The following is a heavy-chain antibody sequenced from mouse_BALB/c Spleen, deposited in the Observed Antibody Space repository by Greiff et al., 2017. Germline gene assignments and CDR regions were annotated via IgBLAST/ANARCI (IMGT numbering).Heavy chain of an antibody. CDR3: ARGILPWYFDV. D-gene: IGHD1-1*01. V-gene: IGHV1-54*01. J-gene: IGHJ1*01. Sequence: VQLQESGAELVRPGTSVKVSCKASGYAFTNYLIEWVKQRPGQGLEWIGVINPGSGGTNYNEKFKGKATLTADKSSSTAYMQLSSLPSDDSAVYFCARGILPWYFDVWGAGTTVTVSS. CDR1: GYAFTNYL. CDR2: INPGSGGT.